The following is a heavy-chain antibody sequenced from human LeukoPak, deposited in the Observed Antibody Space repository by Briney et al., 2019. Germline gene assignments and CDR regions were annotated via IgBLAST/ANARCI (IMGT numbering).Heavy chain of an antibody. CDR3: ARHNGVFERNGFEP. Sequence: SETLSLTCTVSGGSISSYYWSWIRQPPGKGLEWIGYIYYSGSTNYNPSLKSRVTISVDTSKNQFSLKLSSVTAADTAVYYCARHNGVFERNGFEPWGQVTLFNV. V-gene: IGHV4-59*08. CDR1: GGSISSYY. D-gene: IGHD2-8*01. CDR2: IYYSGST. J-gene: IGHJ5*02.